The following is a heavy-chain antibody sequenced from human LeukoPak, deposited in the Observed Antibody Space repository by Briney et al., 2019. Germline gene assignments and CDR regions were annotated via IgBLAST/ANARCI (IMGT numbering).Heavy chain of an antibody. CDR3: ARAPTWNYGMDV. Sequence: SETLSLTCTASGGFISSSSYYWGWIRQPPGKGLEWIGSIYYSGSTYYNPSLKSRVAISVDASKNQFSLKLSSVTAADTAVYHCARAPTWNYGMDVWGQGTTVTVSS. CDR2: IYYSGST. D-gene: IGHD2/OR15-2a*01. CDR1: GGFISSSSYY. V-gene: IGHV4-39*07. J-gene: IGHJ6*02.